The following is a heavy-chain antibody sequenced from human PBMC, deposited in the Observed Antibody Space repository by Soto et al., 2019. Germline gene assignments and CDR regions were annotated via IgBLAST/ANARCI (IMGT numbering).Heavy chain of an antibody. CDR2: ISAYNGKT. J-gene: IGHJ3*02. V-gene: IGHV1-18*01. D-gene: IGHD3-10*01. CDR3: GRLIMAQDAFDI. CDR1: GYTFTSYG. Sequence: QVQLVQSGAEVKKPGASVKVSCKASGYTFTSYGISWVRQAPGQGLEWMGWISAYNGKTNYAQKLQGRVTMTTDTPTSTAYRELRTLRSDDTAVFYCGRLIMAQDAFDIGGQGTMVPVSS.